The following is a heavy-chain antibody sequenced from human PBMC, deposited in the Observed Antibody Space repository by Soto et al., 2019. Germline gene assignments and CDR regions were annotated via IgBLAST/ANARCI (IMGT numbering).Heavy chain of an antibody. CDR3: AKDLLNSYGLGYFDY. V-gene: IGHV3-23*01. Sequence: EVQLLESGGGLVQPGGSLRLSCAASGFTFSSYAMSWVRQAPGKGLEWVSAISGSGGSTYYADSVKGRFTISRDNSKNTLYLQMNSLRAEDTVVYYCAKDLLNSYGLGYFDYWGQGTLVTVSS. CDR1: GFTFSSYA. CDR2: ISGSGGST. J-gene: IGHJ4*02. D-gene: IGHD5-18*01.